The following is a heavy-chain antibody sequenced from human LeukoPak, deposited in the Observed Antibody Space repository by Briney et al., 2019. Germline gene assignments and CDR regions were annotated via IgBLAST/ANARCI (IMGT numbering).Heavy chain of an antibody. J-gene: IGHJ5*02. V-gene: IGHV3-30*03. CDR3: ARGIEHSNGNWFDP. D-gene: IGHD4-11*01. CDR2: ISYDGSNK. Sequence: PGGSLRLSCAASGFTFDDYGRIWVRQAPGKGLEGVAVISYDGSNKYYADSVKGRFTISRDNSKNTLYLQMNSLRAEDTAVYFCARGIEHSNGNWFDPWGQGTLVTVSS. CDR1: GFTFDDYG.